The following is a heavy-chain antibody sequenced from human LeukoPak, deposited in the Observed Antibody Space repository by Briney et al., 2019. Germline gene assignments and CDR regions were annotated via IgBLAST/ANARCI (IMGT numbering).Heavy chain of an antibody. D-gene: IGHD2-21*02. V-gene: IGHV3-30*18. CDR1: GFTFSSYG. CDR2: ISYDGSNK. J-gene: IGHJ4*02. CDR3: AKDQCGGDCYYFDY. Sequence: GGSLRLSCAAPGFTFSSYGMHWVRQAPGKGLEWVAVISYDGSNKYYADSVKGRFTISRDNSKNTLYLQMNSLRAEDTAVYYCAKDQCGGDCYYFDYWGQGTLVTVSS.